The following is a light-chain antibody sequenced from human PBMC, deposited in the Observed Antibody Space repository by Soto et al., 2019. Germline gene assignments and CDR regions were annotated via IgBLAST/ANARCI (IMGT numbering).Light chain of an antibody. Sequence: VMTQSPATLSVSPGERATLSCTASQSINSNLAWYQQRPGQAPRLLIYGASTRPTGIPARFSGSGSGTEFTLTISSLQSEDFAVYYCQQYNNWWTFGQGTKVEIK. CDR2: GAS. CDR3: QQYNNWWT. V-gene: IGKV3-15*01. J-gene: IGKJ1*01. CDR1: QSINSN.